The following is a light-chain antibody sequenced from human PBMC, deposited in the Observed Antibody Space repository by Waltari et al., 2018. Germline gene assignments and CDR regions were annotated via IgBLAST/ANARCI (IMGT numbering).Light chain of an antibody. V-gene: IGKV1-12*01. J-gene: IGKJ1*01. CDR3: LQYSSSPWT. CDR1: QSISSW. Sequence: DIQMTQSPSSLSASVGDTVTITCRASQSISSWLAWYQQKPGKAPKLLMYKASSLQSGVPSRFSGSGSGTDCTLTISSLQPEDFATYYCLQYSSSPWTFGQGTKVEIK. CDR2: KAS.